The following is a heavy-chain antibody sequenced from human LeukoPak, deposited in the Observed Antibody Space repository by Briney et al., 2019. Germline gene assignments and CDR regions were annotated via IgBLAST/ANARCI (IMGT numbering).Heavy chain of an antibody. CDR3: ARASDSSGWA. CDR2: ISSDGSST. Sequence: GGSLRLSCAASGFTFSSYWMHWVRQAPGKGLVCVSRISSDGSSTSYADSVKGRFTISRDNAKNTLYLQMNSLRAEDTAVYYCARASDSSGWAWGQGTLVTVSS. D-gene: IGHD6-19*01. J-gene: IGHJ5*02. V-gene: IGHV3-74*01. CDR1: GFTFSSYW.